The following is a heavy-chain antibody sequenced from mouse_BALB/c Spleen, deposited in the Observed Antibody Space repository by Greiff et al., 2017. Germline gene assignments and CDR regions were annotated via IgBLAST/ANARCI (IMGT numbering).Heavy chain of an antibody. J-gene: IGHJ3*01. CDR3: ARQLGREAWFAY. D-gene: IGHD4-1*01. V-gene: IGHV5-12-1*01. CDR2: ISSGGGST. CDR1: GFAFSSYD. Sequence: EVKLVESGGGLVKPGGSLKLSCAASGFAFSSYDMSWVRQTPEKRLEWVAYISSGGGSTYYPDTVKGRFTISRDNAKNTLYLQMSSLKSEDTAMYYCARQLGREAWFAYWGQGTLVTVSA.